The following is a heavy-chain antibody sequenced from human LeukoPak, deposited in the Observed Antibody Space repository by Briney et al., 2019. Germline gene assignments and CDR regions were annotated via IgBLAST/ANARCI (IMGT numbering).Heavy chain of an antibody. Sequence: SETLSLTCAVYGGSFSGYYWSWIRQPPGKGLEWIGEINHRGSSNYNPSLKSRVTISVDTSKNQFSLKLSSVTAADMAVYYCARAPSRYDVLTGYYGGWFDSWGQGTLVTVSS. V-gene: IGHV4-34*01. J-gene: IGHJ5*01. CDR3: ARAPSRYDVLTGYYGGWFDS. CDR2: INHRGSS. CDR1: GGSFSGYY. D-gene: IGHD3-9*01.